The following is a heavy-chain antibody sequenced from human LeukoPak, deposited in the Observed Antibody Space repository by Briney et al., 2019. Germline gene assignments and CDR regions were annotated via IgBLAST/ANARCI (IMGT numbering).Heavy chain of an antibody. CDR1: GGTFSSYA. D-gene: IGHD1-7*01. V-gene: IGHV1-69*04. CDR3: ASSGITGTTPPDY. Sequence: SVKVSCKASGGTFSSYAISWVRQAPGQGLEWMGRIIPILGIANYAQKFQGRVTITADKSTSTVYMELSSLRSEDTAVYYCASSGITGTTPPDYWGQGTLVTVSS. CDR2: IIPILGIA. J-gene: IGHJ4*02.